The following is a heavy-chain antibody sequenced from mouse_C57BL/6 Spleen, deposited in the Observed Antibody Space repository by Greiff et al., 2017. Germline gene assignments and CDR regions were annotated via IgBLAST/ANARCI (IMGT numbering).Heavy chain of an antibody. D-gene: IGHD1-1*01. CDR2: TFYSGIT. Sequence: FPGNKLEYIGYTFYSGITYYNPSLESRTYITRDTSKNQFSLKLSSVTTEDTATYYCARATTVVGGYFDHWGQGTTLTVSS. J-gene: IGHJ2*01. CDR3: ARATTVVGGYFDH. V-gene: IGHV3-3*01.